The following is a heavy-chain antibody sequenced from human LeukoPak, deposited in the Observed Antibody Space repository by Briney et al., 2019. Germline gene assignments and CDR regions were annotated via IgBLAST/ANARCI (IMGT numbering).Heavy chain of an antibody. CDR2: IYTTGST. D-gene: IGHD6-19*01. Sequence: SQTLSLTCTVSGGSVNSGSSFWDWIRQPAGKGLEWIGRIYTTGSTNYNPSLKSRVTISVDTSKNQFSLKLRSVTAADTAVYYCARSRIAVAANWFDPWGQGTLVTVSS. CDR1: GGSVNSGSSF. CDR3: ARSRIAVAANWFDP. V-gene: IGHV4-61*02. J-gene: IGHJ5*02.